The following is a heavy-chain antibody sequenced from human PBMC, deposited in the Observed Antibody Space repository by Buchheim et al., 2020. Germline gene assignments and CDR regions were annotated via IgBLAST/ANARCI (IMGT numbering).Heavy chain of an antibody. CDR1: GYSIRSGYH. J-gene: IGHJ4*02. CDR2: IHHSGAT. D-gene: IGHD7-27*01. Sequence: QVQLQESGPRLTKPSETLSLTCTVSGYSIRSGYHWGWIRQPPGKGLQWIGDIHHSGATYYNVSLKSRVTISVDTSKNQFSFKLSSVTAADTAVYYCARINWVIDYWGQGTL. CDR3: ARINWVIDY. V-gene: IGHV4-38-2*02.